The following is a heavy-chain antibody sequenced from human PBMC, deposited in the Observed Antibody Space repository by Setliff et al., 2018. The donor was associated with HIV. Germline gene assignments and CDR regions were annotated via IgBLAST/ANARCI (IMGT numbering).Heavy chain of an antibody. CDR1: GGPFSSYS. V-gene: IGHV1-69*13. D-gene: IGHD3-3*01. Sequence: ASVKVSCKASGGPFSSYSITWVRQAPGQGLEWMGRIIPMFSIPNYAQKFQGRVTITADESTSTACMELSSLTSEDTAVYYCARARFLEWLPDYWGQGTLVTVSS. J-gene: IGHJ4*02. CDR3: ARARFLEWLPDY. CDR2: IIPMFSIP.